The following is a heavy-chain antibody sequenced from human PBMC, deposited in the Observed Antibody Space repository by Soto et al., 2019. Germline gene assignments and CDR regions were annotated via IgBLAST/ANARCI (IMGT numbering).Heavy chain of an antibody. D-gene: IGHD6-13*01. Sequence: QVQLVQSGAEVKKPGSSVKVSCKASGGNFTSYAISWVRQSPGHVLEFMGGIVPLFGTTNYEHKFRGRVTVTADYSTSTVYMEMSSLRSEDTAVYYCAKASGRSWYNWFDTWGQGTMVTVST. J-gene: IGHJ5*02. CDR2: IVPLFGTT. V-gene: IGHV1-69*01. CDR1: GGNFTSYA. CDR3: AKASGRSWYNWFDT.